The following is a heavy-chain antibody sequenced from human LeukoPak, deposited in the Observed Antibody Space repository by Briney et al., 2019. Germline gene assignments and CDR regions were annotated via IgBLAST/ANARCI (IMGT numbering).Heavy chain of an antibody. CDR3: ARRAVGATKVRYWYFDL. J-gene: IGHJ2*01. Sequence: PPETLSLTCAVYGGSFSGYYRSWIRQPPGKGLEWIGEINHSGSTNYNPSLKSRVTISVDTSKDQFSLKLSSVTAADTAVYYCARRAVGATKVRYWYFDLWGRGTLVTVSS. D-gene: IGHD1-26*01. CDR1: GGSFSGYY. V-gene: IGHV4-34*01. CDR2: INHSGST.